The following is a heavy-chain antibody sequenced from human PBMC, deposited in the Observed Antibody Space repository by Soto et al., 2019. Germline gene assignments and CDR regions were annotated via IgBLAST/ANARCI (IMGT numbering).Heavy chain of an antibody. CDR1: DYTFAAYW. Sequence: GESLKISCKGSDYTFAAYWIGWVRQLPGKGLEWMGVINPRDSAVKYSPPFEGQVTISADKSINTAVLQWRSLKASDTAMYYCARPDYTQGVWYHTYDIWGQGTMVTVSS. J-gene: IGHJ3*02. CDR2: INPRDSAV. CDR3: ARPDYTQGVWYHTYDI. V-gene: IGHV5-51*01. D-gene: IGHD2-8*01.